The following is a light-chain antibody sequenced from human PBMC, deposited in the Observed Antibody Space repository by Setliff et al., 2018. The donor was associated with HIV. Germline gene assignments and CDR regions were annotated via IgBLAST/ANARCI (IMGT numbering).Light chain of an antibody. V-gene: IGLV2-11*01. J-gene: IGLJ1*01. Sequence: QSALAQPASVSGSPGQSITISCTGTSSDVGSYNLVSWYQQHPGKAPKLMIYDVTKRPSGVPDRFSGSKSGNTASLTISGLQAEDEAEYYCCSYAGSYTHVFGTGTKVTVL. CDR1: SSDVGSYNL. CDR2: DVT. CDR3: CSYAGSYTHV.